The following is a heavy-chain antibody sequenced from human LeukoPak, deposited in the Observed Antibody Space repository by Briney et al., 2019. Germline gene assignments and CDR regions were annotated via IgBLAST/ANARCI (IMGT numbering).Heavy chain of an antibody. V-gene: IGHV1-2*02. CDR1: GYTLTGNY. J-gene: IGHJ4*02. CDR3: ARESNSGYDQSGDFDY. CDR2: INPNSGGT. Sequence: ASVKVSCKASGYTLTGNYMHWVRQAPGQGLELMGLINPNSGGTNYTQKFQGRVTMTRDTSISTGYMELSRLRSDDTAVYYCARESNSGYDQSGDFDYWGQGTLVTVSS. D-gene: IGHD5-12*01.